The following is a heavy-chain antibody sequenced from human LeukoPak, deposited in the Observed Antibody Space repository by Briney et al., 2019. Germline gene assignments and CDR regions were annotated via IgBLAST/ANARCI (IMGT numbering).Heavy chain of an antibody. CDR1: GLTFSSYW. Sequence: GGSLRLSCAASGLTFSSYWMSWVRQAPGRGLDWVANIKQDGSEKYYGDSVKGRFTISRDNAKNTLYLQMNSLRAEDTAVYYCAKLVVVTATYWYFDLWGRGTLVSVSS. V-gene: IGHV3-7*03. D-gene: IGHD2-21*02. CDR3: AKLVVVTATYWYFDL. CDR2: IKQDGSEK. J-gene: IGHJ2*01.